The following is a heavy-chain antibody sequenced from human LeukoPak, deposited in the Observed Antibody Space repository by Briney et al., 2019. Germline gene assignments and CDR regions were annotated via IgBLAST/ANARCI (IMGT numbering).Heavy chain of an antibody. CDR1: GGSISSYY. Sequence: SETLSLTCTVSGGSISSYYWSWIRQPAGKGLEWIGRIYTSGSTNYNPSLKSRVTISVDTSKNQFSLKLSSVTAADTAVYYCAREVGATLNDAFDIWGQGTMVTVSS. V-gene: IGHV4-4*07. D-gene: IGHD1-26*01. CDR3: AREVGATLNDAFDI. J-gene: IGHJ3*02. CDR2: IYTSGST.